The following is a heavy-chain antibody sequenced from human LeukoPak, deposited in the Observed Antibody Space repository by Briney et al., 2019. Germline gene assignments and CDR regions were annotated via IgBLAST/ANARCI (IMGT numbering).Heavy chain of an antibody. J-gene: IGHJ6*02. V-gene: IGHV4-59*01. CDR3: ARTGYCSSKYCDYYGMDV. Sequence: SETLSLTCTISGDSMSNYYWSWIRQPPGRGLGWIGYIYYSGDTDYNPSLKSRVSISVDTSKTHFSLKLTSVTAADTAVYYCARTGYCSSKYCDYYGMDVWGQGTTVIVSS. CDR2: IYYSGDT. D-gene: IGHD6-13*01. CDR1: GDSMSNYY.